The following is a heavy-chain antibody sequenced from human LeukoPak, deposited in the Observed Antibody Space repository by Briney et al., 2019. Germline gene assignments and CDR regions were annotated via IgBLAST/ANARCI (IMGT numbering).Heavy chain of an antibody. J-gene: IGHJ4*02. D-gene: IGHD6-19*01. CDR1: GFTFSSYG. V-gene: IGHV3-30*02. CDR3: ATPLSGAVAASFDY. CDR2: IRYDGSNK. Sequence: PGGSLRLSCAASGFTFSSYGVHWVRHAPGKGLEWVAFIRYDGSNKYYADSVKGRFTISRDNSKNTLYLQMNSLRAEDTAVYYCATPLSGAVAASFDYWGQGTLVTVSS.